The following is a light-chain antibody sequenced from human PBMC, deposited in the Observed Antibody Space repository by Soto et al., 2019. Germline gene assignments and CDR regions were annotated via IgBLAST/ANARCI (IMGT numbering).Light chain of an antibody. CDR1: SSDVGGYNF. Sequence: QSVLTQSPSASGSPGQSVTISCTGTSSDVGGYNFVSWYQQHPGKAPKLMIYEVSNRPSGVSNRFSGSKSGNTASLTISGLQTEDEADYYCCAYTSTSALYVFGTGTKLTVL. CDR2: EVS. V-gene: IGLV2-14*01. CDR3: CAYTSTSALYV. J-gene: IGLJ1*01.